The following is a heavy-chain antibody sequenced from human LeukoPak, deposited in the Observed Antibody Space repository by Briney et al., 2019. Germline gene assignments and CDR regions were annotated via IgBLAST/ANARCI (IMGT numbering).Heavy chain of an antibody. CDR2: ISGSGDST. Sequence: GGSLRLSCAASGFTFSSYAMSWVRQAPGKGLQWVSSISGSGDSTYYADSVKGRFTVSRDNSNNTLYLQMNSLRAEDTAVYYCAILIAVAGPATFYWGQGTLVTVSS. CDR1: GFTFSSYA. CDR3: AILIAVAGPATFY. J-gene: IGHJ4*02. D-gene: IGHD6-19*01. V-gene: IGHV3-23*01.